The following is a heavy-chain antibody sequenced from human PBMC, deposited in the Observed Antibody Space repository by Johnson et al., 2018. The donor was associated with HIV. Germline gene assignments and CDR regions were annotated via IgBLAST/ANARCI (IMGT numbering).Heavy chain of an antibody. Sequence: VQLVESGGGLVQPGGSLRLSCAASGFTFSSYDMHWVRQATGKGLEWVSAIGTAGDTYYPGSVKGRFTISRDNSKNTLYLQMNTLRAEDTAVYYCAKNWGSYGSEIDIWGQGTMVTVSS. CDR1: GFTFSSYD. J-gene: IGHJ3*02. V-gene: IGHV3-13*01. CDR2: IGTAGDT. D-gene: IGHD3-10*01. CDR3: AKNWGSYGSEIDI.